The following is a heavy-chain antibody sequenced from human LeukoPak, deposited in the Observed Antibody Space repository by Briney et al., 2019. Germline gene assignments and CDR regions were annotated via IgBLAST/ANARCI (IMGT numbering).Heavy chain of an antibody. D-gene: IGHD3-16*02. CDR1: GFTFDAYA. CDR3: TATRDKYVWGSYLSDH. CDR2: INWDGGST. Sequence: QAGGSLRLSCAASGFTFDAYAMHWVRQAPGKGLEWVSLINWDGGSTYYADSVKGRFTISRDNSKNSLYLQMNSLRAEDTALYYCTATRDKYVWGSYLSDHWGQGTLVTVSS. J-gene: IGHJ4*02. V-gene: IGHV3-43D*04.